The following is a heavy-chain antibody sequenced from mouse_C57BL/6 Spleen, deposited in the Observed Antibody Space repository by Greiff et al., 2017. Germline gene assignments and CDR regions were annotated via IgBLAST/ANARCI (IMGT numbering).Heavy chain of an antibody. CDR1: GFTFSSYG. CDR3: ARTTTVVRYYAMDY. CDR2: ISSGGSYT. V-gene: IGHV5-6*01. D-gene: IGHD1-1*01. J-gene: IGHJ4*01. Sequence: EVQGVESGGDLVKPGGSLKLSCAASGFTFSSYGMSWVRQTPDKRLEWVATISSGGSYTYYPDSVKGRFTISRDNAKNTLYLQMSSLKSEDTAMYYCARTTTVVRYYAMDYWGQGTSVTVSS.